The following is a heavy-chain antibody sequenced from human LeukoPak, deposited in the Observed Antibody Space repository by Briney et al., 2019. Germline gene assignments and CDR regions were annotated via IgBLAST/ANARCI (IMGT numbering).Heavy chain of an antibody. CDR3: ARSDGIVVVTEFDY. Sequence: ASVKVSSKASGYTFTSYGISWVRQAPGQGLEWMGWISAYNGNTNYAQKLQGRVTMTTDTSTSTAYMELRSLRSDDTAVYYCARSDGIVVVTEFDYWGQGTLVTVSS. CDR2: ISAYNGNT. J-gene: IGHJ4*02. D-gene: IGHD3-22*01. V-gene: IGHV1-18*01. CDR1: GYTFTSYG.